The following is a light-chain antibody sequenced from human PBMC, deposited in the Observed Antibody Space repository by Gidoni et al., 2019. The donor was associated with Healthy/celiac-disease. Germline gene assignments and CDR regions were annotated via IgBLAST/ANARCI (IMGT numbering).Light chain of an antibody. CDR3: QQSYSTSRT. Sequence: DIQLTQSPSSLSASVGDRVTITCRARQSISNYLNWYQQKPGKAPTLRIYAASSLQRGVPSRLSGSGSGTDFTLTISSLQPEDFATYYCQQSYSTSRTFGGGTKVEIK. CDR1: QSISNY. V-gene: IGKV1-39*01. CDR2: AAS. J-gene: IGKJ4*01.